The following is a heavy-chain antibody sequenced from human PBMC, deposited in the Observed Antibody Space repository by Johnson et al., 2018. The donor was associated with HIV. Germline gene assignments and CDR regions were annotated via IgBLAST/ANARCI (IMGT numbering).Heavy chain of an antibody. CDR2: ISYDGSNK. CDR1: GFTFDDYG. Sequence: QVQLVESGGGLVQPGGSLRLSCAASGFTFDDYGMSWVRQAPGKGLEWVAVISYDGSNKYYADSVKGRFTISRDNSKNTLYLQMNSLRAEDTAVYYCARDRTDWGQGTMVTVSS. V-gene: IGHV3-30*03. CDR3: ARDRTD. J-gene: IGHJ3*01.